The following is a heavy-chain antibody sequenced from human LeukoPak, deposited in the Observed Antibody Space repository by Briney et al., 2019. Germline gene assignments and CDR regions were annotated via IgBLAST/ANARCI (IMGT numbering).Heavy chain of an antibody. CDR2: IVVGSGNT. V-gene: IGHV1-58*01. D-gene: IGHD1-26*01. CDR3: AASPGPYSGSYYYYYGMDV. CDR1: GLTFTSSA. Sequence: SVKVSCKASGLTFTSSAVQWVRQARGQRLEWIGWIVVGSGNTNYAQKFQERVTITRDMSTSTAYMELSSLRSEDTAVYYCAASPGPYSGSYYYYYGMDVWGQGTTVTVSS. J-gene: IGHJ6*02.